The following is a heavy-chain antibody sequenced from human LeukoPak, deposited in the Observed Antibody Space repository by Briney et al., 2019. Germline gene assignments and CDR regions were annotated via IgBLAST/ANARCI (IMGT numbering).Heavy chain of an antibody. Sequence: GGSLRLSCAASGFTFSSYGMHWVRQAPGKGLEWVAVIWYDGSNKYYADSVKGRFTISRDNSKNTLYLQMNSLRAEDTAVYYCAKSGVGATTSWFDPWGQGTLVTVSS. V-gene: IGHV3-30*02. CDR1: GFTFSSYG. CDR3: AKSGVGATTSWFDP. D-gene: IGHD1-26*01. J-gene: IGHJ5*02. CDR2: IWYDGSNK.